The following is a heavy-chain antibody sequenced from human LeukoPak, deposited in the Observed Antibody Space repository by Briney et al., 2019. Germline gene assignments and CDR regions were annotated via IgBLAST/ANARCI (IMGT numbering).Heavy chain of an antibody. Sequence: SGGSLRLSCAASGFTFSSYAMSWVRQAPGKGLEWVSAISGSGGSTYYADSVKGRFTISRDNSKNTLYLQMNSLRAEDTAVYYCVKTLWSGYYNGMDVWGQGTTVTVSS. CDR1: GFTFSSYA. J-gene: IGHJ6*02. V-gene: IGHV3-23*01. CDR3: VKTLWSGYYNGMDV. D-gene: IGHD3-3*01. CDR2: ISGSGGST.